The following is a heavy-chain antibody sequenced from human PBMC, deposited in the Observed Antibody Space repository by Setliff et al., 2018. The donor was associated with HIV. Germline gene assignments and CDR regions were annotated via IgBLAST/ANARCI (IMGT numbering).Heavy chain of an antibody. Sequence: PGGSLRLSCAASGSTFSGDWMHWVRQPPGKGLVWVSHINGDGSTTNYADSVKGRFTISRDNAKNTLYLQMNDLRAEDTAVYFCARDFYGSLDYWGQGSLVTVSS. CDR3: ARDFYGSLDY. V-gene: IGHV3-74*01. CDR2: INGDGSTT. CDR1: GSTFSGDW. J-gene: IGHJ4*02. D-gene: IGHD1-26*01.